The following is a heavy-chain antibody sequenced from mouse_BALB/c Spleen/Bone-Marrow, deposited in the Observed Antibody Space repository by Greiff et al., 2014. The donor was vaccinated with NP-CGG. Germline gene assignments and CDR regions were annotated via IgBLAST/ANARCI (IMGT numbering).Heavy chain of an antibody. Sequence: EVKLVESGPELAKPGASMKISCKASGYSFTGYTMNWVKQSHGKNLEWIGLINPYNGGTSYNQKFKGKATLTVDKSSSTAYMELLSLTSEDSAVYYCARGISTMITAWFAYWGQGTLVTVSA. CDR2: INPYNGGT. CDR1: GYSFTGYT. V-gene: IGHV1-18*01. CDR3: ARGISTMITAWFAY. D-gene: IGHD2-4*01. J-gene: IGHJ3*01.